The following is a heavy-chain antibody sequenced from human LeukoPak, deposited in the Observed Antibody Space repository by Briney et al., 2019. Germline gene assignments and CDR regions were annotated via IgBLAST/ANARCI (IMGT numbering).Heavy chain of an antibody. V-gene: IGHV4-61*02. CDR3: ARSPYSSGWQGFFDY. Sequence: SETLSLTCTVSGGSISSGSYYWSWIRQPAGKGLEWIGRIYTSGSTNYNPSLKSRVTISVDTSKNQFSLKLSSVTAADTAVYYCARSPYSSGWQGFFDYWGQGTLVTVSS. CDR1: GGSISSGSYY. CDR2: IYTSGST. J-gene: IGHJ4*02. D-gene: IGHD6-19*01.